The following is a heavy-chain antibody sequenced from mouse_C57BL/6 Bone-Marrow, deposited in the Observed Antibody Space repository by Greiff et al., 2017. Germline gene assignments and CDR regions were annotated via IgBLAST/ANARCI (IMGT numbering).Heavy chain of an antibody. V-gene: IGHV1-81*01. J-gene: IGHJ3*01. CDR1: GYTFTSYG. CDR2: IYPRSGNT. CDR3: ARIPYYYGSGFAY. D-gene: IGHD1-1*01. Sequence: VKVVESGAELARPGASVKLSCKASGYTFTSYGISWVKQRTGQGLEWIGEIYPRSGNTYYNEKLKGKATLTADKSSSTAYMELRSLTSEDSAVYFCARIPYYYGSGFAYWGQGTLVTVSA.